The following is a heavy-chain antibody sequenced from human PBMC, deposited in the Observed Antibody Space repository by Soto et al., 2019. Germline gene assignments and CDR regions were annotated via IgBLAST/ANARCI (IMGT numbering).Heavy chain of an antibody. Sequence: GGSLRLSCAASGFTFSSYWMSWVRQAPGKGLEWVANIKQDGSEKYYVDSVKGRFTISRDNAKNSLYLQMNSLRAEDTAVYYCARSGAMASIAAAGDLYYYYYMDVWGKGTTVTVSS. D-gene: IGHD6-13*01. CDR3: ARSGAMASIAAAGDLYYYYYMDV. CDR1: GFTFSSYW. CDR2: IKQDGSEK. J-gene: IGHJ6*03. V-gene: IGHV3-7*03.